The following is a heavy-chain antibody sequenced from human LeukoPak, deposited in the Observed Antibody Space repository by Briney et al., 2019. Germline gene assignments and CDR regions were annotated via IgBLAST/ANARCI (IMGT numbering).Heavy chain of an antibody. CDR3: ASLEGGGTFWFDA. D-gene: IGHD1-26*01. Sequence: GSSVKVSCKASGGTFSSYAISWVRQAPGQGLEWMGGIIPIFGTANYAQKFQGRVTITADESTSTAYMELSRLRSDDTAVYYCASLEGGGTFWFDAWGQGTMVTVSS. CDR2: IIPIFGTA. J-gene: IGHJ3*01. CDR1: GGTFSSYA. V-gene: IGHV1-69*01.